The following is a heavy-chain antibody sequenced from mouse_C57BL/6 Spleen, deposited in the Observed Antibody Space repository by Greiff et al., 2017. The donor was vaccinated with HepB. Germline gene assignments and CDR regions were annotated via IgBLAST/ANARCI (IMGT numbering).Heavy chain of an antibody. CDR1: GYTFTSYW. CDR3: ARSDYYGSTYYFDY. CDR2: IDPSDSYT. D-gene: IGHD1-1*01. Sequence: QVQLQQPGAELVKPGASVKLSCKASGYTFTSYWMQWIKQRPGQGLEWIGEIDPSDSYTNYNQKFKGKATLTVDTSSSTAYMQLSSLKSEDSAVYYCARSDYYGSTYYFDYWGQGTTLTVSS. J-gene: IGHJ2*01. V-gene: IGHV1-50*01.